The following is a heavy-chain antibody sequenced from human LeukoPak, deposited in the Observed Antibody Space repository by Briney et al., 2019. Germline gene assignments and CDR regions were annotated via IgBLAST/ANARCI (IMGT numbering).Heavy chain of an antibody. CDR2: LNWNAAST. J-gene: IGHJ4*02. CDR1: GFKFDDFG. CDR3: ARGRGSGWRYLDY. V-gene: IGHV3-20*04. D-gene: IGHD6-19*01. Sequence: GGSLRLSCSTSGFKFDDFGMHWIRQIPGKGLEWVSGLNWNAASTDYADSVEDRCTISRDNAKNLLYLQINSLRVEDTAVYYCARGRGSGWRYLDYWGQGTLVIVSS.